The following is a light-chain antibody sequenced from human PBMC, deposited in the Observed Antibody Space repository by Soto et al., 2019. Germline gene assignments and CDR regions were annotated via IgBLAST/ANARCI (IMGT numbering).Light chain of an antibody. CDR3: AAWDDSLSVWV. CDR1: SPNVGRNY. CDR2: GNN. J-gene: IGLJ3*02. V-gene: IGLV1-47*01. Sequence: QSVVTQPPSASGTPGQRVAISCSGSSPNVGRNYVYWYHQVPGTGPKLLIYGNNQRPSGVPDRFSGSKSGTSASLAISGLGSEDEGDYFCAAWDDSLSVWVFGGGTQLTVL.